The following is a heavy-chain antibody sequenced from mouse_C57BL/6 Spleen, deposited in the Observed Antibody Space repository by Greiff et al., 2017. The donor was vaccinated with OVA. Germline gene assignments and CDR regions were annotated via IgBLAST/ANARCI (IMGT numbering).Heavy chain of an antibody. V-gene: IGHV5-17*01. J-gene: IGHJ4*01. D-gene: IGHD2-1*01. Sequence: EVQVVESGGGLVKPGGSLKLSCAASGFTFSDYGMHWVRQAPEKGLEWVAYISSGSSTIYYADTVKGRFTISRDNAKNTLFLQMPSLRSEDTAMYYCARGGEYGKDAMDYWGQGTSVTVSS. CDR2: ISSGSSTI. CDR3: ARGGEYGKDAMDY. CDR1: GFTFSDYG.